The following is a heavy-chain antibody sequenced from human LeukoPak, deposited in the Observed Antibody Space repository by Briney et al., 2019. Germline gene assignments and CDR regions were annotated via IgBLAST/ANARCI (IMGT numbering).Heavy chain of an antibody. V-gene: IGHV3-21*01. CDR3: ARGPLNPRQGGDEDY. CDR1: GFTFSSYS. J-gene: IGHJ4*02. D-gene: IGHD5-12*01. Sequence: GGSLRLSCAASGFTFSSYSMNWVRQAPGKGLEWVSSISSSSSYIYYADSVKGRFTISRDNAKNSLYLQMNSLRAEDTTVYYCARGPLNPRQGGDEDYGGRRTLVTVSS. CDR2: ISSSSSYI.